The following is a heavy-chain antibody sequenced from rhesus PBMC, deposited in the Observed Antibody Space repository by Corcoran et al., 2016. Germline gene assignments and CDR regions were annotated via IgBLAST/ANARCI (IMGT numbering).Heavy chain of an antibody. V-gene: IGHV1-180*01. Sequence: QVQLVQSGAEIKQPGASVTLSCNESGYTLTSYYMHWVSHAPGQGLEWRVTISHYNGNKAYAQNFQGRVTITTDTSTSTGYMELSSLRSEDTAVYYCTRASLKDWYFDLWGPGTPITISS. CDR3: TRASLKDWYFDL. CDR2: ISHYNGNK. J-gene: IGHJ2*01. CDR1: GYTLTSYY.